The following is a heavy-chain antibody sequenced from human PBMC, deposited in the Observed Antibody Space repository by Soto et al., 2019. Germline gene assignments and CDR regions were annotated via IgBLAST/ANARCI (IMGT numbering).Heavy chain of an antibody. Sequence: PGGSLRLSCAASGFTFSIYAMHLVRQSPGKGLEWVAVISYDGSNKYYADSVKGRFTISRDNSKNTLYLQMNSLRAEDTAVYYCAREGLWETRYFQHWGQGTLVTVSS. CDR3: AREGLWETRYFQH. J-gene: IGHJ1*01. CDR2: ISYDGSNK. D-gene: IGHD1-26*01. CDR1: GFTFSIYA. V-gene: IGHV3-30-3*01.